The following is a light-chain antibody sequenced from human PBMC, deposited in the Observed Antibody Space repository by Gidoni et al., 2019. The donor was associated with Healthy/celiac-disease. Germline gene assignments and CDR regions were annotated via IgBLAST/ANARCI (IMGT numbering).Light chain of an antibody. CDR2: WAS. CDR1: QSVLYSSNNKNY. CDR3: QEYFSTPLT. J-gene: IGKJ4*01. V-gene: IGKV4-1*01. Sequence: DIVMTQSPDSLAVSLGERATINCKSSQSVLYSSNNKNYLAWYQQKPGQPPKLLIYWASTRESGVPDRFRGSGAGKDFTPTIRSLQAGDVAVYFCQEYFSTPLTFGGGTKVEIK.